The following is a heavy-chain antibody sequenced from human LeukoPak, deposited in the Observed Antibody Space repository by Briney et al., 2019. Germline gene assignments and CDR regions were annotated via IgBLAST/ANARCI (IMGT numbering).Heavy chain of an antibody. CDR2: ISYDGNNK. J-gene: IGHJ4*02. Sequence: GGSLRLSCAASGFTFSSYAMHWVRQAPGKGLEWVAIISYDGNNKYYADSVKGRFTISRDNAKNSLYLQMNSLRAEDTAVYYCARDKIVGATYFDYWGQGTLVTVSS. D-gene: IGHD1-26*01. CDR3: ARDKIVGATYFDY. V-gene: IGHV3-30*04. CDR1: GFTFSSYA.